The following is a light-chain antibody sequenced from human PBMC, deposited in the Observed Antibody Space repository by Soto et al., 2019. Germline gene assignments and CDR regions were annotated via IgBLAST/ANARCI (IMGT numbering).Light chain of an antibody. V-gene: IGKV1-27*01. Sequence: DVQKTQSPSSLSASVGDTVTITCRARQGIAFYLAWFQQRPGKAPNLLISAASNLQSGVPSRFSGSGSGTDFTLTISSLQPEDVATYYCQKYDTAPFTFGPG. CDR1: QGIAFY. CDR3: QKYDTAPFT. J-gene: IGKJ3*01. CDR2: AAS.